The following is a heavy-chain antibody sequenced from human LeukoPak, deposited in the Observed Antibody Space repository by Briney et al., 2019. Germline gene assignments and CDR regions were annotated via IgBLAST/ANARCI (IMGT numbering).Heavy chain of an antibody. Sequence: VASVKVSCKAFGGTFSSYAVSWVRQAPGQGLEWMGGIIPLLGTANYAQKFQGRVTITADESTSTVYMDLSSLSFEDTAVYYCARVYYHDSSGYIVVYYGLDVWGQGTTVTVSS. V-gene: IGHV1-69*13. CDR2: IIPLLGTA. J-gene: IGHJ6*02. CDR3: ARVYYHDSSGYIVVYYGLDV. CDR1: GGTFSSYA. D-gene: IGHD3-22*01.